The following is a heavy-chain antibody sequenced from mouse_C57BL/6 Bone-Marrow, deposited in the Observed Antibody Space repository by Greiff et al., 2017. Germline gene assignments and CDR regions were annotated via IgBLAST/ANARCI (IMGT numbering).Heavy chain of an antibody. Sequence: QVQLQQPGAELVQPGASVKLSCKASGYTFTSYWMQWVKQRPGQGLEWIGEIDPSDSYTNYNQKFKGKATLTVDTSSSTAYMQLSSLTSEDSAVXYGARTGRVRRNYAMDDWGQGTSVTVSS. J-gene: IGHJ4*01. CDR2: IDPSDSYT. CDR3: ARTGRVRRNYAMDD. D-gene: IGHD2-14*01. V-gene: IGHV1-50*01. CDR1: GYTFTSYW.